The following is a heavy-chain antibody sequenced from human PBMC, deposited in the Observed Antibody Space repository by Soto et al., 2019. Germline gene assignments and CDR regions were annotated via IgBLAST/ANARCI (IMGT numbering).Heavy chain of an antibody. CDR2: IIPFYGTT. CDR1: GGTFSDHG. CDR3: AKIRSPPGRDCLRISCAHYYYFGMDV. J-gene: IGHJ6*02. V-gene: IGHV1-69*12. Sequence: QVQLVQSGAEAKKPGSAVRVSCKASGGTFSDHGISWVRQAPGQGLEWMGGIIPFYGTTEYAQKFAARVSITADESTDTVYMELSNLRSEDTAVYFCAKIRSPPGRDCLRISCAHYYYFGMDVWGQGTTVTVSS. D-gene: IGHD2-2*01.